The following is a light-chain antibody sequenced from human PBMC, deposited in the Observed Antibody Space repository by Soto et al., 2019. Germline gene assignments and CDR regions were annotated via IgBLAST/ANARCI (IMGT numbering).Light chain of an antibody. CDR1: QSVGSSY. CDR2: GAS. V-gene: IGKV3-20*01. J-gene: IGKJ1*01. CDR3: QQYGSSPQT. Sequence: EIVLTQSPGTLSLSPVERATLSCRASQSVGSSYLAWYQQKPGQAPRLLIYGASSRATAIPDRFSGSGSGTDFTLTISRLEPEDFAVYYCQQYGSSPQTFGQGTKVDIK.